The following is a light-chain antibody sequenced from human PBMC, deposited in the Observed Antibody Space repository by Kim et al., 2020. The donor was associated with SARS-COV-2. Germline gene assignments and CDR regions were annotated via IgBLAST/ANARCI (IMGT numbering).Light chain of an antibody. J-gene: IGLJ1*01. CDR2: EVG. V-gene: IGLV2-14*01. CDR1: SSDVGGYKY. Sequence: AITNPCTGTSSDVGGYKYDSWYQQHPGKAPKLVIYEVGNRPSGVSIRFSGSKSGNTASLTISGLQAEDEADYSCSSYIRGSTNYVFGTGTKVTVL. CDR3: SSYIRGSTNYV.